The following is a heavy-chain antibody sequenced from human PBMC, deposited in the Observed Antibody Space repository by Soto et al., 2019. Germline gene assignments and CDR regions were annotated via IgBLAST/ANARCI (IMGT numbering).Heavy chain of an antibody. V-gene: IGHV4-39*01. D-gene: IGHD1-7*01. CDR2: IFYLGSS. CDR1: GDTIISGDFY. Sequence: PSDTLSLTCTFSGDTIISGDFYWVWGRQPPGKGLEGIGSIFYLGSSYYNPSLKSRVTMSVDTSKNQFSLRLRSVTAADTALYFCARHSLELPKNDGFDLWGQGTMVTRSS. J-gene: IGHJ5*02. CDR3: ARHSLELPKNDGFDL.